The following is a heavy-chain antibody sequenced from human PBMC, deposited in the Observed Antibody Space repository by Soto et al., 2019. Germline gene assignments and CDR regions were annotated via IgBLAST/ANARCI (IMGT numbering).Heavy chain of an antibody. CDR2: IYYSGST. J-gene: IGHJ5*02. D-gene: IGHD3-10*01. CDR1: GGSISSYY. V-gene: IGHV4-59*08. CDR3: ARHPSPHYYGSPIVSAWFDP. Sequence: SETLSLTCTVSGGSISSYYWSWIRQPPGKGLEWIGYIYYSGSTNYNPSLKSRVTISVDTSKNQFSLKLSSVTAADTAVYYCARHPSPHYYGSPIVSAWFDPWGQGTLVTVSS.